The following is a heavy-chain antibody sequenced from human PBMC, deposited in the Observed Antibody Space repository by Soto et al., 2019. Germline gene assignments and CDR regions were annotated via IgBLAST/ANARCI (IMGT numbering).Heavy chain of an antibody. Sequence: EVQLLESGGGLVQPGGSLRLSCAASGFTFSTYAMNWVRQAPGKGLEWVSTISGPAGSTYYADSVKGRFSISRDNSKNTLWLQMNALRAEDTAIYYCAKDHREPYAPGWDYFDSWGQGSLVTVSS. CDR3: AKDHREPYAPGWDYFDS. V-gene: IGHV3-23*01. J-gene: IGHJ4*02. CDR2: ISGPAGST. D-gene: IGHD6-19*01. CDR1: GFTFSTYA.